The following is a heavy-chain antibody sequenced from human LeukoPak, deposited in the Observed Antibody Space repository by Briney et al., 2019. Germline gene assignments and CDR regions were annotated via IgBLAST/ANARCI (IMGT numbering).Heavy chain of an antibody. CDR3: ARGGGLDV. J-gene: IGHJ6*02. CDR1: GFTFSSYS. Sequence: GGSLRLSCAASGFTFSSYSMNWVRQAPGKGLEWVSYIRSSSSTIYYADSVKGRFTISRDNAKNSLYLQMSNLRAEDTAVYFCARGGGLDVWGQGATVTVSS. D-gene: IGHD3-16*01. CDR2: IRSSSSTI. V-gene: IGHV3-48*01.